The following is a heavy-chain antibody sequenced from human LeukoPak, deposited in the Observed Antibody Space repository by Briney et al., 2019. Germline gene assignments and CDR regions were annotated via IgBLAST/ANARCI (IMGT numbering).Heavy chain of an antibody. Sequence: ASVKVSCKASGYTFTSYGINWVRQAPGQGPEWMGWITGYNGNTHYAQKFQDRVTMIIDKSTTTAYMELRSLRSDDTAVYYCARGLLEWELLHWGQGTLVTVSA. CDR1: GYTFTSYG. CDR2: ITGYNGNT. V-gene: IGHV1-18*01. CDR3: ARGLLEWELLH. D-gene: IGHD1-26*01. J-gene: IGHJ4*02.